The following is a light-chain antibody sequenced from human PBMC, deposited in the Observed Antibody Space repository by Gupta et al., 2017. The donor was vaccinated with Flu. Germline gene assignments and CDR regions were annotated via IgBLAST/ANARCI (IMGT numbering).Light chain of an antibody. CDR1: QGISSW. CDR3: QHAHSFPVT. V-gene: IGKV1-12*01. Sequence: PSSVFASVGGGVTSSWRARQGISSWLAWYQQKPGEAPKFLIYVAASLQSGVPSRFSGSGSGTDFTLTISSLQPEDFATYYCQHAHSFPVTFGRGTKVDIK. CDR2: VAA. J-gene: IGKJ4*01.